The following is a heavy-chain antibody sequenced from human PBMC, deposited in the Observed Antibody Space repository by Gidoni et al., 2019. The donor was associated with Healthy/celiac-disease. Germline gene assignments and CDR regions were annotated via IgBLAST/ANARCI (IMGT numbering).Heavy chain of an antibody. Sequence: QVQLQESGPGLVKPSETLSLTCTVSGGSISSYYWSWIRQPPGKGLEWIGYIYYSGSTNYNPSLKSRVTISVDTSKNQFSLKLSSVTAADTAVYYCARDSYGIDYWGQGTLVTVSS. V-gene: IGHV4-59*01. D-gene: IGHD3-10*01. CDR3: ARDSYGIDY. CDR1: GGSISSYY. J-gene: IGHJ4*02. CDR2: IYYSGST.